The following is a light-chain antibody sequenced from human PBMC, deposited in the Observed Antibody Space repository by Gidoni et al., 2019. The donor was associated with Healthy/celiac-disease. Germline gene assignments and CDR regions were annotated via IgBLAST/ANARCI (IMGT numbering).Light chain of an antibody. CDR1: QSVNSN. CDR2: GAS. CDR3: QQYNNWPPLT. Sequence: IVMTQSPATLSVSPGERATLSCRASQSVNSNLPWYQQKPGQAPRLLIYGASTRATGIPARLSGRGSGTEFTLTISSLQSEDFAVYYCQQYNNWPPLTFGGGTKVEIK. J-gene: IGKJ4*01. V-gene: IGKV3-15*01.